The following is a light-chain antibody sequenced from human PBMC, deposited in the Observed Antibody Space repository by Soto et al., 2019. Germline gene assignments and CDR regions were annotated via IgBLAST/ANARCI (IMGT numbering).Light chain of an antibody. V-gene: IGKV1-5*01. CDR1: QRINKW. Sequence: DIQMTQSPSTLSASIGDRVTITCRASQRINKWLAWHQQKPGKAPKLLIFDASTLESGVPSRFSGSGSGTTFTLTISSLQSDDFATYYCLQYNGYYRTFGQGTKVDIK. CDR2: DAS. CDR3: LQYNGYYRT. J-gene: IGKJ1*01.